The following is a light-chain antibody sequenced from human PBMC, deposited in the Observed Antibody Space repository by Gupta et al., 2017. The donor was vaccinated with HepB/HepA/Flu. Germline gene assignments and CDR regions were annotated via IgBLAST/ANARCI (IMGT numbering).Light chain of an antibody. Sequence: DIVMTQSPESLAVSLGERATINGKSSQSVLYSSNNKNHLAWYQQKPGQPPKLLMCWASTRQSGLPDRFSGSGSGADITLTISIRPAEHVAVYCSHQDDTTPCSFGPGTKLEIK. J-gene: IGKJ2*04. CDR1: QSVLYSSNNKNH. V-gene: IGKV4-1*01. CDR3: HQDDTTPCS. CDR2: WAS.